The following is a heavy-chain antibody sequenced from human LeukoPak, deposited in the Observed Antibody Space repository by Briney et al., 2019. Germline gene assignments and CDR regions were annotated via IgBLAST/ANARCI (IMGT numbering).Heavy chain of an antibody. V-gene: IGHV3-23*01. CDR1: GFTFSSYA. J-gene: IGHJ4*02. CDR2: ISGSGGST. Sequence: GGSLRLSCAASGFTFSSYAMSWVRQAPGKGLEWVSAISGSGGSTYYADSVKGRFTISRDNSKNTLYLQMNSLRAEDTAVYYCAKVSGRGGYSYGPYYFDYWGQGTLVTVSS. CDR3: AKVSGRGGYSYGPYYFDY. D-gene: IGHD5-18*01.